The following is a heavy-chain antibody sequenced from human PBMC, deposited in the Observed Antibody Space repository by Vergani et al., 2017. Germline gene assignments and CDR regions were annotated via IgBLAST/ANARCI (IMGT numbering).Heavy chain of an antibody. D-gene: IGHD4-23*01. Sequence: QVQLVQSGAELKKPGASVKVSCKASGYTFTGYYMHWVRQAPGQGLEWMGWINPNSGGTNYAQKFQGRVTMTRDTSISTAYMELRRLTFDDTAVYYCAKIMAVATDERDSWGQGTLVTVSS. V-gene: IGHV1-2*02. CDR3: AKIMAVATDERDS. J-gene: IGHJ4*02. CDR1: GYTFTGYY. CDR2: INPNSGGT.